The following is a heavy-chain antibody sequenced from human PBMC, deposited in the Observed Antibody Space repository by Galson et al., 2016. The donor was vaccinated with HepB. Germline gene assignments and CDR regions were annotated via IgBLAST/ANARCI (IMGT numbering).Heavy chain of an antibody. J-gene: IGHJ6*02. V-gene: IGHV3-48*03. Sequence: LRLSCAASGFTFSTYEMNWVRQAPGKGLEWITYIRNGGSNIYYAESVKGRFTISRDDASNSLYLQMNSLRAEDTAVYFCARDKYHYYGLDVWGQGTTVTV. CDR2: IRNGGSNI. CDR1: GFTFSTYE. CDR3: ARDKYHYYGLDV.